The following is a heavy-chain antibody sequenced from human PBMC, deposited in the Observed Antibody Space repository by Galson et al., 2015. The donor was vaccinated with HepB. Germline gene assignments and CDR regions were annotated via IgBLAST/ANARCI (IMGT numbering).Heavy chain of an antibody. CDR2: ISGSGGST. V-gene: IGHV3-23*01. Sequence: SLRLSCAASGFTFSNYAMSWVRQAPGKGLEWVSGISGSGGSTYYADSVKGRFTTSRDNSKNTLYVQMNSLRAEDTAVYYCAKEQRITMVRGVIIPNWFDPWGQGTLVTVSS. D-gene: IGHD3-10*01. CDR1: GFTFSNYA. J-gene: IGHJ5*02. CDR3: AKEQRITMVRGVIIPNWFDP.